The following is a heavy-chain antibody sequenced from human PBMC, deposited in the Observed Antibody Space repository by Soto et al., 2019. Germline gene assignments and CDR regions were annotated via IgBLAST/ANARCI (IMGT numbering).Heavy chain of an antibody. CDR1: GFTFSSYD. D-gene: IGHD3-10*02. V-gene: IGHV3-13*04. J-gene: IGHJ4*01. CDR3: VRGGIYKVRGVTEPHWEY. Sequence: GGSLRLSCAASGFTFSSYDMHWVRQATGKGLEWVSGISTGGDTYYADSVKGRFTISRENAKNSVYLQMNSLRAGDTAVYYCVRGGIYKVRGVTEPHWEYWGPGTLVTVSS. CDR2: ISTGGDT.